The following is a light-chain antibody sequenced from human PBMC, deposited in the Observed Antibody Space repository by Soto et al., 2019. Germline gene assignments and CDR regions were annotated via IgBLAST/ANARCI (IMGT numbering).Light chain of an antibody. V-gene: IGLV2-8*01. CDR3: SSSAGTKNMV. Sequence: QPVLTQPPSASGSHRQSGTITNTETPSDVGASNYVSWYQQQPGKAPKLMISEVSKRPSGVPDRFAGSKSGNTASLTVSGLQAEDEADYYCSSSAGTKNMVFGAGTKVTVL. CDR1: PSDVGASNY. CDR2: EVS. J-gene: IGLJ1*01.